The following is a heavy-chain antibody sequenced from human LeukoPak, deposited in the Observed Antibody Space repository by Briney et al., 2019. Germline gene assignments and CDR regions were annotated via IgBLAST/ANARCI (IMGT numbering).Heavy chain of an antibody. J-gene: IGHJ4*02. Sequence: PGGSLRLSCAASGFTVSSNYMSWVRQAPGKGLEWVSSISSTSSYIYYADSLKGRFTISRDNSKNSLYLQMNSLRAEDTAVYYCVRRGPATGGNFDYWGQGTLVTVSS. CDR2: ISSTSSYI. D-gene: IGHD3-16*01. V-gene: IGHV3-21*01. CDR3: VRRGPATGGNFDY. CDR1: GFTVSSNY.